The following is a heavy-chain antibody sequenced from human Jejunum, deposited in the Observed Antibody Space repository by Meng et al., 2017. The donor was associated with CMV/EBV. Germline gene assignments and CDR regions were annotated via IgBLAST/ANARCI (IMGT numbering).Heavy chain of an antibody. CDR2: IISRYDTA. D-gene: IGHD3-16*01. CDR1: YA. J-gene: IGHJ5*01. Sequence: YAMCWVRQAPVQGLEWMGAIISRYDTANYAQKFQDRLTITADKSTNTAYMELTGLTFEDTAVYYCAKEGKTGRPGEYYTDGPSDSWGQGTLVTVSS. CDR3: AKEGKTGRPGEYYTDGPSDS. V-gene: IGHV1-69*06.